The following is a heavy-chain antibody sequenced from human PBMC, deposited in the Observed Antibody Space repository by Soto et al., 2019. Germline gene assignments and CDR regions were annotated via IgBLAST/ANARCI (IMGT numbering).Heavy chain of an antibody. D-gene: IGHD5-18*01. CDR1: VGSISSYY. V-gene: IGHV4-59*01. Sequence: SETLSLTCTVSVGSISSYYWSWIRQPPGKGLEWIGYIYYSGSTNYNPSLKSRVTISVDTSKNQFSLKLSSVTAADTAVYYCARARDTAMVPFDYWGQGTLVTVSS. J-gene: IGHJ4*02. CDR2: IYYSGST. CDR3: ARARDTAMVPFDY.